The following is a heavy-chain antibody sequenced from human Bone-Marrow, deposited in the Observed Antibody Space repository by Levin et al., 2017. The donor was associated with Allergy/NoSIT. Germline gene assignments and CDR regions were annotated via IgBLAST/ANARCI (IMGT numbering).Heavy chain of an antibody. D-gene: IGHD1-26*01. CDR3: AREEPSRTYYNWFDP. V-gene: IGHV6-1*01. Sequence: SQTLSLTCVISGDTVSSNNVAWNWIRQSPSRGLEWLGRTYYRTKWFTDYAVSVKSRITIRPDTFKNQFSLQLNSMTPDDTAVYYCAREEPSRTYYNWFDPWGQGTLVTVSS. J-gene: IGHJ5*02. CDR1: GDTVSSNNVA. CDR2: TYYRTKWFT.